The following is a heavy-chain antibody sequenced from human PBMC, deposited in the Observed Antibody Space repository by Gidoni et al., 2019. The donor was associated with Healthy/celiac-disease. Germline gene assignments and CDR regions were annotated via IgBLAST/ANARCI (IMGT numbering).Heavy chain of an antibody. D-gene: IGHD3-9*01. J-gene: IGHJ3*02. CDR3: ARDRLVIGAFDI. CDR1: GGSISSGSYY. CDR2: IYTSGST. V-gene: IGHV4-61*02. Sequence: VQLQESGPGLVKPSQTLSLTCTVSGGSISSGSYYWSWIRQPAGKGLEWIGRIYTSGSTNYNPSLKSRVTISVDTSKNQFSLKLSSVTAADTAVYYCARDRLVIGAFDIWGQGTMVTVSS.